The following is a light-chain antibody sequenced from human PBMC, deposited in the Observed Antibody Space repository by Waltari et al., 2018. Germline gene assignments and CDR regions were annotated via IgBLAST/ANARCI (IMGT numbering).Light chain of an antibody. V-gene: IGLV3-21*02. Sequence: SYVLTQPPSVSVAPGQTARITCGGNNIGSESVHWYQQKPGQAPVLVVYDDGERPSGIAERFSGSNSGNTATLTINRVEAGDEADYYCQVWDSSSDHLVVFGGGTKLTVL. J-gene: IGLJ2*01. CDR1: NIGSES. CDR3: QVWDSSSDHLVV. CDR2: DDG.